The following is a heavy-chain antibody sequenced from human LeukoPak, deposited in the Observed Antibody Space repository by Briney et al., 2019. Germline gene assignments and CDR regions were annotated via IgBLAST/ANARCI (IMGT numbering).Heavy chain of an antibody. Sequence: SETPSLTCTVSGGSITSYYWSWIRQPPGKGLEWIGYIYYSGSTNYNPSLKSRVTISVDTSKNQFSLKLSSVTAADTAVYYCARGGGLDYYYYYMDVWGKGTTVTISS. CDR2: IYYSGST. J-gene: IGHJ6*03. D-gene: IGHD6-6*01. CDR3: ARGGGLDYYYYYMDV. V-gene: IGHV4-59*01. CDR1: GGSITSYY.